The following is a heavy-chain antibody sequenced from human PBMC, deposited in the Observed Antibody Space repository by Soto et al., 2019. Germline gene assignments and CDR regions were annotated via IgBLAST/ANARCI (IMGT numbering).Heavy chain of an antibody. Sequence: PGGSLRLSCAASGFTFSSYGMHWVRQAPGKGLEWVAVISYDGSNKYYADSVKGRFTISRDNSKNTLYLQMNSLRAEDTAVYYCAKEYCSGGSCPGVFDYWGQGTLVTVSS. CDR3: AKEYCSGGSCPGVFDY. CDR2: ISYDGSNK. V-gene: IGHV3-30*18. CDR1: GFTFSSYG. D-gene: IGHD2-15*01. J-gene: IGHJ4*02.